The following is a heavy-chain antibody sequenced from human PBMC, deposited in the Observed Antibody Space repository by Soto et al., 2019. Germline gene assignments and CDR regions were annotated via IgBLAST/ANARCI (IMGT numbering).Heavy chain of an antibody. Sequence: PGESLKISCNGSGYSFVSYCIALVLQMPGKGLEWMGSIYPGDSDTTYSPSIQGQVTISADKSSTTVYLQWNNLKASDTAMYYCAKTDGYEVEYWGQGTQVTVSS. D-gene: IGHD5-18*01. V-gene: IGHV5-51*01. CDR3: AKTDGYEVEY. CDR2: IYPGDSDT. J-gene: IGHJ4*02. CDR1: GYSFVSYC.